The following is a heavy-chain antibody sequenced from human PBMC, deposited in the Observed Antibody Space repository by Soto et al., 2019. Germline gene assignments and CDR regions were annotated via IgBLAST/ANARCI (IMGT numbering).Heavy chain of an antibody. CDR3: ARDLGGYIFDY. D-gene: IGHD3-22*01. CDR2: IGTAGDT. CDR1: GFTFSSYD. Sequence: GGSLRLSCAASGFTFSSYDMHWVRQATGKGLEWVSAIGTAGDTYYPGSVKGRFTISRENAKNSLYLQMNSLRAEDTAVYYCARDLGGYIFDYWGQGTLVTVSS. J-gene: IGHJ4*02. V-gene: IGHV3-13*01.